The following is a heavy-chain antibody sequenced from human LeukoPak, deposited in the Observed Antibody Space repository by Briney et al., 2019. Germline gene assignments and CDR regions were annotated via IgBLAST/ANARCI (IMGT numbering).Heavy chain of an antibody. CDR3: ARGAPDYYDSSGYYYVRWFDP. J-gene: IGHJ5*02. CDR1: GGSFSGYY. CDR2: INHSGST. D-gene: IGHD3-22*01. Sequence: SETLSLTRAVYGGSFSGYYWSWIRQPPGKGLEWIGEINHSGSTNYNLSLKSRVTISVDTSKNQFSLKLSSVTAADTAVYYCARGAPDYYDSSGYYYVRWFDPWGQGTLVTVSS. V-gene: IGHV4-34*01.